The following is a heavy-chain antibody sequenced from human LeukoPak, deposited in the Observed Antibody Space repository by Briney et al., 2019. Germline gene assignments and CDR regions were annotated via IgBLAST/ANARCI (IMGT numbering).Heavy chain of an antibody. CDR2: IYSGGSI. D-gene: IGHD2-21*02. CDR3: ARGSRGDYAPFDY. CDR1: GFTVSSHY. V-gene: IGHV3-53*01. Sequence: PGGSLRLSCGASGFTVSSHYMSWVRQAPGKGLEWVSIIYSGGSIYYADSVQGRFTISRDNSKNTLYLQMNSLRVDDTAVYYCARGSRGDYAPFDYWGQGTLVTVSS. J-gene: IGHJ4*02.